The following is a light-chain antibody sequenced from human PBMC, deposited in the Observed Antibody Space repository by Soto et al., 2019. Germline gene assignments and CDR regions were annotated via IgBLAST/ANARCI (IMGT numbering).Light chain of an antibody. V-gene: IGKV1-6*01. J-gene: IGKJ1*01. CDR2: GAS. CDR3: LQDHTYPWT. CDR1: QAIRND. Sequence: AIQMTQSPSSLSASVGDRVTITCRASQAIRNDLGWYQQKPGKAPNLLIFGASNLQAGVPVRFSASGSGSNVTLTISNLQPEDFASYYCLQDHTYPWTFGQGTKVDI.